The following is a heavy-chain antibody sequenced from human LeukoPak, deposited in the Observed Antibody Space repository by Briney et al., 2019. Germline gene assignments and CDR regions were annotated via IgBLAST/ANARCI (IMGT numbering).Heavy chain of an antibody. CDR3: GRDSSSWYRPDY. CDR2: VSSSSSYI. Sequence: GGSVSFSCGASGFAFSSYSMNWVRQAPGKGLEWGSSVSSSSSYIYNAASVKGRITITRHNAKNSLYLQMNSLRAEDTAVYYCGRDSSSWYRPDYWGQGTLVTVSS. V-gene: IGHV3-21*01. CDR1: GFAFSSYS. J-gene: IGHJ4*02. D-gene: IGHD6-13*01.